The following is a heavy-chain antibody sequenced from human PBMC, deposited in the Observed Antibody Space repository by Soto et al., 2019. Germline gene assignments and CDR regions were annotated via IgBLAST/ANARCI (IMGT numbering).Heavy chain of an antibody. Sequence: EVQLVESGGGLVQPGGSLGLSCSASGFTFRVYSMNWVRQAPGKGLEWVSYITSDERTIHYPDSVKGRFTISRDNAKNSVYLQMTSLRDEDTAVYYCARSVEGHFDFWGQGILVTVSS. CDR3: ARSVEGHFDF. D-gene: IGHD6-19*01. V-gene: IGHV3-48*02. CDR1: GFTFRVYS. J-gene: IGHJ4*01. CDR2: ITSDERTI.